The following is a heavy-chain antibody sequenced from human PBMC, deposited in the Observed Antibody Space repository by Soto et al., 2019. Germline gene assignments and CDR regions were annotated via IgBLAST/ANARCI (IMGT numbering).Heavy chain of an antibody. CDR2: INPNSVGT. D-gene: IGHD3-10*01. CDR3: ARELMVRAAPGFDI. V-gene: IGHV1-2*02. Sequence: QVQLVQSGAEVKKPGASVKVSCKASGYTFTGHYMHWVRQAPGQGLEWMGWINPNSVGTNYAQKLQGRVTMTRDTSISTVYMELSRLRSDDTCVYYCARELMVRAAPGFDIWGQGTLVTVSS. J-gene: IGHJ3*02. CDR1: GYTFTGHY.